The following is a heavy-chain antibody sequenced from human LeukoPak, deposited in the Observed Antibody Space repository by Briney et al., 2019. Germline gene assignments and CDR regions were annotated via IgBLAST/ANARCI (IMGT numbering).Heavy chain of an antibody. J-gene: IGHJ4*02. D-gene: IGHD5-18*01. V-gene: IGHV3-23*01. CDR2: ISGGGETS. CDR3: VKGLRSYGYSLFDY. CDR1: GFTFSNHA. Sequence: GGSLRLSCVASGFTFSNHATNWVRQAPGEGLEWVSVISGGGETSYYADSVKGRFTISRDNSKNTIYLQMNSLGAEDTAVYYCVKGLRSYGYSLFDYWGQGSLVTVSS.